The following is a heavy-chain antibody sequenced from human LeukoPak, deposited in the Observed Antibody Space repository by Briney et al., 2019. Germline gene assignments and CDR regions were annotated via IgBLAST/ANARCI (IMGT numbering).Heavy chain of an antibody. D-gene: IGHD1-1*01. CDR1: GGSFSGYY. V-gene: IGHV4-34*01. CDR2: INHSGST. CDR3: ATRLIGRGGPFDY. Sequence: LETLSLTCAVYGGSFSGYYWSWIRQPPGKGLEWIGEINHSGSTNYNPSLKSRVTISVDTSKNQFSLKLSSVTAADTAVYYCATRLIGRGGPFDYWGQGTLVTVSS. J-gene: IGHJ4*02.